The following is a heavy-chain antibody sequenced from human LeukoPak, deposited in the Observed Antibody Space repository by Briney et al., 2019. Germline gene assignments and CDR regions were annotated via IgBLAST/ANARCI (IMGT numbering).Heavy chain of an antibody. J-gene: IGHJ4*02. CDR1: GFTFSSHA. CDR3: ARRGYGDYAPFDY. D-gene: IGHD4-17*01. Sequence: PGGSLRPSCAASGFTFSSHAMSWVRQAPGKGLGWVSIIYSGGSTYYADSVKGRFTISRDNSKNTLYLQMNSLRAEDTAVYYCARRGYGDYAPFDYWGQGTLVTVSS. CDR2: IYSGGST. V-gene: IGHV3-66*04.